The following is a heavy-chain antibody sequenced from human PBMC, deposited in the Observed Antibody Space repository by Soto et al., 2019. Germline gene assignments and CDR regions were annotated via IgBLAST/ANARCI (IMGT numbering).Heavy chain of an antibody. CDR2: ITGTDGST. J-gene: IGHJ6*02. V-gene: IGHV3-23*01. CDR1: GFTFSLYA. CDR3: AKWQERVVVTRYGMDV. Sequence: QSGGSLRLSCAASGFTFSLYAMSWVRQAPGKGLEWVSGITGTDGSTYHADSVKGRFIISRDNSKSTVHLEMNSLRAEDTAVYYCAKWQERVVVTRYGMDVWGRGTTVTVSS. D-gene: IGHD2-15*01.